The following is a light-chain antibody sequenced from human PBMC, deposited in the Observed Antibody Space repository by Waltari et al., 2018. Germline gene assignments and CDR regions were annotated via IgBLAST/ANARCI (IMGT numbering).Light chain of an antibody. Sequence: DILMTQSPPTLSASMGDRVTITCRASRDISTKLAWYQQKPGRAPKLLIYKASSLESGVPARFSGSGSGTEFTLTISTLQPDDFATYYCQEYVDDLWTFGQGTKV. CDR2: KAS. CDR3: QEYVDDLWT. V-gene: IGKV1-5*03. J-gene: IGKJ1*01. CDR1: RDISTK.